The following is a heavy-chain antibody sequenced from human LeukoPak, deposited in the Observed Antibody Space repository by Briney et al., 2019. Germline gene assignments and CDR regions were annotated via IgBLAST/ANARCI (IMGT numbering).Heavy chain of an antibody. CDR3: ARGPFRRGEMASY. V-gene: IGHV4-34*01. Sequence: PSETLSLTCAVYGGSFSGFYWSWIRQSPGAGLEWIGEIDHSGNTNYTPSLKSRVTISVDTSKNQFSLKLRSVTAADTAVYYCARGPFRRGEMASYWGQGTLVTVSS. CDR2: IDHSGNT. D-gene: IGHD5-24*01. J-gene: IGHJ4*02. CDR1: GGSFSGFY.